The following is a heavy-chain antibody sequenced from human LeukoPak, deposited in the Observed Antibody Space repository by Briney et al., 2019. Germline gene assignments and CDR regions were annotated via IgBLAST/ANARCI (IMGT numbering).Heavy chain of an antibody. D-gene: IGHD3-22*01. V-gene: IGHV1-18*01. CDR1: GYTFTSYG. CDR2: ISAYNGNT. Sequence: ASVKVSCKASGYTFTSYGISWVRQAPGQGLEWMGWISAYNGNTNYAQKLQGRVTMTTDTSTSTAYMELRSLRSDDTAVYYCARVVPPVNYYDSSANWFDPWGQRTLVTVSS. CDR3: ARVVPPVNYYDSSANWFDP. J-gene: IGHJ5*02.